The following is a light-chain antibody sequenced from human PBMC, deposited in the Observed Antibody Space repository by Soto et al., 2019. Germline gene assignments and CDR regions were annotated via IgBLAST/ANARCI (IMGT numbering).Light chain of an antibody. CDR2: GAS. V-gene: IGKV3-15*01. CDR1: QSVSSN. Sequence: EIVMTQSPATLSVSPGERATLSCRASQSVSSNLAWYQQKPGQPPRLLISGASTRATGIPARFSGSRSGTEFTLTISSLQSEDFAVYYCQQYNNWPYTFGQGTKLEIK. J-gene: IGKJ2*01. CDR3: QQYNNWPYT.